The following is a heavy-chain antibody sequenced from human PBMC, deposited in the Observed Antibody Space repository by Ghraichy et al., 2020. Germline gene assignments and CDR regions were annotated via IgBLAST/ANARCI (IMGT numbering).Heavy chain of an antibody. CDR3: ARHGGVHRSTIPPYYYYYGMDV. CDR1: GGSISSYY. CDR2: IYYSGST. D-gene: IGHD5/OR15-5a*01. Sequence: SETMSLTCTVSGGSISSYYWSWIRQPPGKGLEWIGYIYYSGSTNYNPSLKSRVTISVDTSKNQFSLKLSSVTAADTAVYYCARHGGVHRSTIPPYYYYYGMDVWGQGTTVTVSS. V-gene: IGHV4-59*08. J-gene: IGHJ6*02.